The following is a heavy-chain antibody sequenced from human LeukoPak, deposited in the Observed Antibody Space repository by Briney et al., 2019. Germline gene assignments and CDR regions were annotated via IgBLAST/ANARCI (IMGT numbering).Heavy chain of an antibody. CDR1: GASVSGSGYY. J-gene: IGHJ4*02. CDR3: AKSGGYGLIDY. Sequence: MSSETLSLTCTVSGASVSGSGYYWGWIRQPPGKGLEWIGSIYSSGSTYYNASLQSRVTISIETSKNQISLRLNSATAADTAMYYCAKSGGYGLIDYWGQGTLVTVSS. CDR2: IYSSGST. V-gene: IGHV4-39*01. D-gene: IGHD1-26*01.